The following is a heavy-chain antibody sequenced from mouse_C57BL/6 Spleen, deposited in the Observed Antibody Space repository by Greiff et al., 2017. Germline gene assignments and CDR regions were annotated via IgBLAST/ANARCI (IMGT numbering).Heavy chain of an antibody. J-gene: IGHJ3*01. V-gene: IGHV5-9-1*02. Sequence: EVKLMESGEGLVKPGGSLKLSCAASGFTFSSYAMSWVRQTPEKRLEWVAYISSGGDYIYYADTVKGRFTISRDNARNTLYLQMSSLKSEDTAMYYCTRGSLWDGFAYWGQGTLVTVSA. D-gene: IGHD4-1*01. CDR3: TRGSLWDGFAY. CDR1: GFTFSSYA. CDR2: ISSGGDYI.